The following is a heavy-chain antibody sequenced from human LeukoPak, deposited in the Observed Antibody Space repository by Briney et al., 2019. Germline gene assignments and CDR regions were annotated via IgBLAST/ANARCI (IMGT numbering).Heavy chain of an antibody. CDR3: ARDHRDNVYRKIQYYYYMDV. CDR2: IRYDGSNK. V-gene: IGHV3-30*02. D-gene: IGHD3-16*02. Sequence: GGSLRLSCAASGFTFSSYGMHWVRQAPGEGLEWVAFIRYDGSNKYYADSVKGRFTISRDNSKNTLYLQMNSLRAEDTAVYYCARDHRDNVYRKIQYYYYMDVWGKGTTVTVSS. J-gene: IGHJ6*03. CDR1: GFTFSSYG.